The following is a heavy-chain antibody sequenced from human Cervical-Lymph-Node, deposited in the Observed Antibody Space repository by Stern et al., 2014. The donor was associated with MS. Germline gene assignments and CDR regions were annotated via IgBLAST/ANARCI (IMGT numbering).Heavy chain of an antibody. CDR3: ARGIAVAGPFDY. CDR2: ISYDGSNK. CDR1: GFTFSSYA. D-gene: IGHD6-19*01. J-gene: IGHJ4*02. V-gene: IGHV3-30*01. Sequence: VESGGGVVQPGRSLRLSCAASGFTFSSYAMHWVRQAPGKGLEWVAVISYDGSNKYYADSVKGRFTISRDNSKNTLYLQMNSLRAEDTAVYYCARGIAVAGPFDYWGQGTLVTVSS.